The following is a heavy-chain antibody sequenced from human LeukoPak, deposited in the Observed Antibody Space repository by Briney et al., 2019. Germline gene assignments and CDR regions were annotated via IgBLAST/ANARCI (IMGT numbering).Heavy chain of an antibody. J-gene: IGHJ3*02. V-gene: IGHV3-30*18. CDR3: ANPEIVGATDDAFDI. CDR2: ISYDGSNK. Sequence: GGSLRLSCAASGFTFSSYGMHWVRQAPGKGLERVAVISYDGSNKYYADSVKGRFTISRDNSKNTLYLQMNSLRAEDTAVYYCANPEIVGATDDAFDIWGQGTMVTVSS. D-gene: IGHD1-26*01. CDR1: GFTFSSYG.